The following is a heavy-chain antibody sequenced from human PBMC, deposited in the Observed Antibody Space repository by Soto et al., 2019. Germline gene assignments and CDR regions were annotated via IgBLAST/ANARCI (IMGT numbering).Heavy chain of an antibody. V-gene: IGHV4-30-4*02. CDR2: IYYSGNT. Sequence: SETLSLTCTVSGDSISSGDYYWSWIRQPPVKGLEWLGYIYYSGNTYYNPSLKSRITISIDTSNNHFSLKLNSVTAADTAVYYCARPHRTGIYHWFAPWCQGTLVTGTS. CDR3: ARPHRTGIYHWFAP. J-gene: IGHJ5*02. D-gene: IGHD3-16*02. CDR1: GDSISSGDYY.